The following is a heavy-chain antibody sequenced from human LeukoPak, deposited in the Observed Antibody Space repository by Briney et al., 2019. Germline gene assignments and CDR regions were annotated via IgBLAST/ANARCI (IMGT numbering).Heavy chain of an antibody. Sequence: SETLSLTCTVSGGSISSSSYYWGWIRQPPGKGLEWIGSIYYSGSTYYNPSLKSRVTISVDTSKNQFSLKLSSVTAADTAVYYCARAQYYYDSSGYYSSFDYWGQGTLVTVSS. CDR2: IYYSGST. J-gene: IGHJ4*02. D-gene: IGHD3-22*01. CDR1: GGSISSSSYY. CDR3: ARAQYYYDSSGYYSSFDY. V-gene: IGHV4-39*07.